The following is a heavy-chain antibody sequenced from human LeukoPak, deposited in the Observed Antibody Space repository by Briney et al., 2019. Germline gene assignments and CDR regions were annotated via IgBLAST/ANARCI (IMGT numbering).Heavy chain of an antibody. J-gene: IGHJ4*02. CDR1: GVTVSSNY. D-gene: IGHD4-11*01. Sequence: GGSLRLSCAASGVTVSSNYMSWVRQAPGKGLEWVSVIYSGGSTYYADSVKGRFTISRDNSKNTLYLQMNSLRAEDTAVYYCARGGDYSNYYFDYWGQGTLVTVSS. V-gene: IGHV3-53*01. CDR3: ARGGDYSNYYFDY. CDR2: IYSGGST.